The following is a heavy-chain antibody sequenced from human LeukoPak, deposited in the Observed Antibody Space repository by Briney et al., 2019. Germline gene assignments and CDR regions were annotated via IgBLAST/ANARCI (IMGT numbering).Heavy chain of an antibody. CDR2: IYHSGST. Sequence: SETLSLTCTVSGYSISIGYYWGWIRQPPGKGLEWIGSIYHSGSTYYNPSLKSRVTISVDTSKNQFSLKLSSVTAADTAVYYCAREVGSSSSESIDYWGQATLVTFSS. J-gene: IGHJ4*02. V-gene: IGHV4-38-2*02. CDR3: AREVGSSSSESIDY. D-gene: IGHD6-6*01. CDR1: GYSISIGYY.